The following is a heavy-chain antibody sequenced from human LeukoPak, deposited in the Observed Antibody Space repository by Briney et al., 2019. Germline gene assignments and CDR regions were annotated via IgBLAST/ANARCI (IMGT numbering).Heavy chain of an antibody. D-gene: IGHD3/OR15-3a*01. J-gene: IGHJ4*02. CDR2: IKSKTDGGTT. Sequence: GGSLRLSCAASGFTFSNAWMSWVRQAPGKGLEWVGRIKSKTDGGTTDYAAPVKGRFTISRDDSKNTLYLQMNSLKTEDTAVYYCTTVGWDWGLAVSWYFDYWGQGTLVTVSS. V-gene: IGHV3-15*01. CDR1: GFTFSNAW. CDR3: TTVGWDWGLAVSWYFDY.